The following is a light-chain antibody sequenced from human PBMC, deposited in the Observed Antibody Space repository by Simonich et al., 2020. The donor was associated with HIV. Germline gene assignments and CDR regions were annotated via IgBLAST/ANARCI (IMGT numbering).Light chain of an antibody. J-gene: IGKJ3*01. Sequence: DVVMTQSPLSLPVTLGQPASISCRSSQSLVHSDGNTYLNWFQQRPGQSPRRLIYKVSNRDSGVPDRFSGSGSGTDFTLKISRVEAEDVGVYYCMQGTHWPPFTFGPVPKWKSN. V-gene: IGKV2-30*02. CDR2: KVS. CDR3: MQGTHWPPFT. CDR1: QSLVHSDGNTY.